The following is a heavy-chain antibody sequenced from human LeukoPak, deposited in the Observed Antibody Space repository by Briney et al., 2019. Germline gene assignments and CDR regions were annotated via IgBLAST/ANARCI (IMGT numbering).Heavy chain of an antibody. D-gene: IGHD2-8*01. Sequence: GASVKVSCKTSGYTFTYSYIHWVRHAPGQGLEWMGRINPNSGDPNYPQKFQGTVTMTRDTSISTAYMEMSSPTSDDTAVYYCARSARHCNNGVCFTDYYIDLWGKGTTVIVSS. V-gene: IGHV1-2*06. CDR1: GYTFTYSY. CDR3: ARSARHCNNGVCFTDYYIDL. J-gene: IGHJ6*03. CDR2: INPNSGDP.